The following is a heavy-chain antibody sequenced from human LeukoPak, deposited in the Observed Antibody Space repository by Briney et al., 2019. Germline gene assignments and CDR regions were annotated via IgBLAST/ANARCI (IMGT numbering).Heavy chain of an antibody. CDR2: IHYSGST. Sequence: SETLSLTCTVSGGSISSYYWSWIRQPPGKGLEWPPGKGLEWIGYIHYSGSTNYYPSLKSRVTISVDTSKNQFSLKLSSVTAADTAVYYCARQPRYYFDYWGQGTLVTVSS. V-gene: IGHV4-59*01. CDR1: GGSISSYY. D-gene: IGHD1-1*01. CDR3: ARQPRYYFDY. J-gene: IGHJ4*02.